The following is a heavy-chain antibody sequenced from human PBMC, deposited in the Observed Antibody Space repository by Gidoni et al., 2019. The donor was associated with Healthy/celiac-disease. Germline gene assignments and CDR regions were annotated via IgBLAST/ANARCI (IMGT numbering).Heavy chain of an antibody. CDR3: ARGRIDYDFWSGPAGVDYFDY. V-gene: IGHV4-61*02. CDR1: GGSISRGSYY. CDR2: IYTSGST. D-gene: IGHD3-3*01. Sequence: QVQLQESGPGLVKPSQTLSLTCTVSGGSISRGSYYWSWIRPPAGKGLEWIGRIYTSGSTTYNPSLKSRVTISVDTSKNQFSLKLSSVTAADTAVYYCARGRIDYDFWSGPAGVDYFDYWGQGTLVTVSS. J-gene: IGHJ4*02.